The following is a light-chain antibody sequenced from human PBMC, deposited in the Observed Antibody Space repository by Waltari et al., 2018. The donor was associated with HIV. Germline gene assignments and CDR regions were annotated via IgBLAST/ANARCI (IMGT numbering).Light chain of an antibody. CDR1: SSYVGGYNY. CDR3: SSYTSSSTLYV. J-gene: IGLJ1*01. CDR2: EVS. V-gene: IGLV2-14*01. Sequence: QSALTQPASASGSPGPSITISCTGTSSYVGGYNYVSWYQQHPGKAPKLMISEVSNRPSGVTNRFSGSKSGNTASLTISGLQVEDEADYYCSSYTSSSTLYVFGTGTKVTVL.